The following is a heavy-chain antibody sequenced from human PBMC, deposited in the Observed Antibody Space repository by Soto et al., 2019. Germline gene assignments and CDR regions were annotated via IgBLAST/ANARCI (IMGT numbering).Heavy chain of an antibody. V-gene: IGHV4-30-2*01. D-gene: IGHD4-17*01. CDR2: IYHSGST. CDR3: ASYGGNSPFDY. CDR1: GGSISSGGYS. Sequence: QLQLQESGSGLVKPSQTLSLTCAVSGGSISSGGYSWSWIRQPPGKGLEWIGYIYHSGSTYYNPSLKSRVTILVDRSKNQFSLKLSSVTAADTAVYYCASYGGNSPFDYWGQGTLVTVSS. J-gene: IGHJ4*02.